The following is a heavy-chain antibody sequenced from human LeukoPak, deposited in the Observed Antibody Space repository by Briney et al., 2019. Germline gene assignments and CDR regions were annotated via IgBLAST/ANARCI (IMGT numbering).Heavy chain of an antibody. J-gene: IGHJ3*02. CDR3: ARRSFSNDAFDI. CDR1: GGSFSGYC. Sequence: SETLSLTCAVYGGSFSGYCWSWIRQPPGKGLEWIGEINQSGSTNYNPSLKSRVTISVDPSKNQFSLKLSSVTAADTAVYYCARRSFSNDAFDIWGQGTMVTVSS. CDR2: INQSGST. V-gene: IGHV4-34*01.